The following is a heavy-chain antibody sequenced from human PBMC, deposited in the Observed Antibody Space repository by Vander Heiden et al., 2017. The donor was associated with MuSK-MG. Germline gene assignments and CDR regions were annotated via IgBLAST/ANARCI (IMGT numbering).Heavy chain of an antibody. D-gene: IGHD2-21*01. V-gene: IGHV4-31*03. CDR1: GGSISSGGYY. CDR2: IYYSGST. Sequence: QVQLQASGPGLVKPSQTLSLTCTVPGGSISSGGYYWSWIRQHPGKGMEWIGYIYYSGSTYYNPSLKSRVTISVDTTKNQFSLKLSSVTAADTAGYYGARGFRGESPLDYWGQGTLVTVSS. CDR3: ARGFRGESPLDY. J-gene: IGHJ4*02.